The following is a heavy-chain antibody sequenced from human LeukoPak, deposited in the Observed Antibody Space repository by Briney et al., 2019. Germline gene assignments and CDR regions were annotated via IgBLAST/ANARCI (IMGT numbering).Heavy chain of an antibody. CDR3: AREGIAVAGIVFGY. Sequence: GGSPRLSCAASGYTFSSYAMCWVRQAPGKGLEWVSAISGSGGSTYYADSVKGRFTISRDNSKNTLYLQMNVLRDEDTAVYYCAREGIAVAGIVFGYWGQGTLVTVSS. CDR2: ISGSGGST. CDR1: GYTFSSYA. V-gene: IGHV3-23*01. J-gene: IGHJ4*02. D-gene: IGHD6-19*01.